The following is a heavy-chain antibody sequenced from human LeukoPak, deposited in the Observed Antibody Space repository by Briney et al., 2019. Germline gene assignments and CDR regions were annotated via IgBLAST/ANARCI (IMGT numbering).Heavy chain of an antibody. CDR2: ISGSGGST. V-gene: IGHV3-23*01. CDR3: AKPTAYTVTPALFDY. Sequence: GGSLRLSCAASGFTFSSYAMSWVRQAPGKGLEWVSAISGSGGSTYYADSVKGRFTISRDNSKNTLYLQMNSLRAEDTAVYYCAKPTAYTVTPALFDYWGQGTLVTVSS. CDR1: GFTFSSYA. J-gene: IGHJ4*02. D-gene: IGHD4-11*01.